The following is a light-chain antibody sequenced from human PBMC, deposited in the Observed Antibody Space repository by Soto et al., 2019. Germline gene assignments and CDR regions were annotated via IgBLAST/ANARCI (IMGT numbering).Light chain of an antibody. Sequence: DIQMTQSPSSLSASVGDRVTITCQASQDIRNFLGWYQQKPGKGPKILIYDASKLERGVPSRFSGSGSGTDFTFTISSLHPGDIATYYCQQYQNLPTFGQGTKLEIK. CDR2: DAS. V-gene: IGKV1-33*01. CDR3: QQYQNLPT. CDR1: QDIRNF. J-gene: IGKJ2*01.